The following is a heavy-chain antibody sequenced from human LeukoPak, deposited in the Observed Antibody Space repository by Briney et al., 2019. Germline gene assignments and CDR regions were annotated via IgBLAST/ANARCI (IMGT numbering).Heavy chain of an antibody. CDR2: FDPEDGET. J-gene: IGHJ6*02. D-gene: IGHD2/OR15-2a*01. V-gene: IGHV1-24*01. Sequence: GASVKVSCKVSGYTLTELSMHWVRQAPGKGLEWMGGFDPEDGETIYAQKFQGRVTMTEDTSTDTAYMELSGLRSDDTAVYFCATTFRATDDDYYGMDVWGQGTTVTVSS. CDR3: ATTFRATDDDYYGMDV. CDR1: GYTLTELS.